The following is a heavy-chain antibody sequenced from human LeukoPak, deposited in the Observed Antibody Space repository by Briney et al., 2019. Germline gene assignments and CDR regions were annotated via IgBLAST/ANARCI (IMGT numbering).Heavy chain of an antibody. CDR3: ARDLSGITGYTYGRGIDY. CDR1: GFTFDDYA. D-gene: IGHD5-18*01. CDR2: ISWNSGSI. Sequence: GGSLRLSCAASGFTFDDYAMHWVRQAPGKGLEWVSGISWNSGSIGYADSVKGRFTISRDNAKTSLYLQMNSLRAEDTAVYYCARDLSGITGYTYGRGIDYWGQGTLVTVSS. V-gene: IGHV3-9*01. J-gene: IGHJ4*02.